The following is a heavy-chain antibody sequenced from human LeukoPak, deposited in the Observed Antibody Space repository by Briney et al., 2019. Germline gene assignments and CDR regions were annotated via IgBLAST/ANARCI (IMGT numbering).Heavy chain of an antibody. V-gene: IGHV6-1*01. CDR1: GDSVSSNSVT. CDR3: ARRLTQYDCFDP. J-gene: IGHJ5*02. D-gene: IGHD2-2*01. Sequence: SQTLSLTCAISGDSVSSNSVTWNWIRQSPSRGLEWLGRTYYRSTWYNDYAVSVRGRITVNHDTSKSQFSLHLNSVTPEDTAVYYCARRLTQYDCFDPWGQGILVTVSS. CDR2: TYYRSTWYN.